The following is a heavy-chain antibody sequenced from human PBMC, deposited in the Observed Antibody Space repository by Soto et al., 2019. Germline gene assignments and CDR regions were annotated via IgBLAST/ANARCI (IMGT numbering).Heavy chain of an antibody. CDR1: GYTLTELS. CDR2: FDPEDGET. CDR3: ATNSGVTTVTTYYYYGMDA. Sequence: ASVKVSCKVSGYTLTELSMHWVRQAPGEGLEWMGGFDPEDGETIYAQKFQGRVTMTEDTSTDTAYMELSSLRSEDTAVYYCATNSGVTTVTTYYYYGMDAWGQGTTVTVSS. J-gene: IGHJ6*01. V-gene: IGHV1-24*01. D-gene: IGHD4-4*01.